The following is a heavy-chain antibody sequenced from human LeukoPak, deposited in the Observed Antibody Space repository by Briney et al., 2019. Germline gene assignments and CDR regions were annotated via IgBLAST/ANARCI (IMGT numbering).Heavy chain of an antibody. Sequence: SETLSLTCTVSGGSINSYYWSWIRQPPGKGLEWIGYIYYSGSTNNNPSLKSRVTISVDTSKNQFSLKLSSVTAADTAVYYCARDASGSYLSWFDPWGQGTLVTVSS. J-gene: IGHJ5*02. D-gene: IGHD3-10*01. V-gene: IGHV4-59*12. CDR2: IYYSGST. CDR3: ARDASGSYLSWFDP. CDR1: GGSINSYY.